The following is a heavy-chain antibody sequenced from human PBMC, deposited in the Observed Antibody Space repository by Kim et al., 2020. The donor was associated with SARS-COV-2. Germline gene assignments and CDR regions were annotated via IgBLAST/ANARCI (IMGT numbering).Heavy chain of an antibody. CDR3: ARGASGSGSSPYYFGY. CDR1: GGSFSGYY. CDR2: INHSGST. V-gene: IGHV4-34*01. J-gene: IGHJ4*02. Sequence: SETLSLTCAVYGGSFSGYYWSWIRQPPGKGLEWIGEINHSGSTNYNPSLKSRVTISVDTSKNQFSLKLSSVTAADTAVYYCARGASGSGSSPYYFGYWGQGTLVTVSS. D-gene: IGHD3-10*01.